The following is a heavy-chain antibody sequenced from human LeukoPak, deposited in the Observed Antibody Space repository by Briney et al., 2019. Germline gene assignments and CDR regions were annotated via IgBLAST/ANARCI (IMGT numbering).Heavy chain of an antibody. CDR2: ISGDGSST. D-gene: IGHD3-10*01. Sequence: GGSLRLSCASSEFTFSIHPMHWVRQAPGKGLESVSAISGDGSSTYYANSVKGRFTISRDNSKNTLYLQMGSLRAEDMAVYYCAREGDAGSYDYWGQGTLVTVSS. CDR1: EFTFSIHP. J-gene: IGHJ4*02. V-gene: IGHV3-64*01. CDR3: AREGDAGSYDY.